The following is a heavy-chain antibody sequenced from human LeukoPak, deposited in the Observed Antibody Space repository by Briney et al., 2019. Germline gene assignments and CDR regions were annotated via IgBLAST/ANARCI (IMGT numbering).Heavy chain of an antibody. CDR1: ALPFSSHW. CDR2: INRDGTEK. J-gene: IGHJ4*02. D-gene: IGHD6-19*01. CDR3: ASAGGWVFFN. V-gene: IGHV3-7*01. Sequence: GGSLRLSCAASALPFSSHWLSWFRQSPGKGLEWVAHINRDGTEKQYLDSVKGRFTISRDNARNSQYLQMNNLRAEDTAVYYCASAGGWVFFNWGQGTLVTVSS.